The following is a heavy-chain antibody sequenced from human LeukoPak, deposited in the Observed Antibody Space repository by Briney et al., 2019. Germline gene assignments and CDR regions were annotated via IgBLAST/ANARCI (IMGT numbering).Heavy chain of an antibody. J-gene: IGHJ4*02. D-gene: IGHD1-26*01. CDR1: GFTFSSYA. Sequence: GGSLRLSCAASGFTFSSYAMHWVRQAPGKGLEWVAVISYDGSNKYYADSVKGRFTISRDNSKNTLYLQMNSLRAEDTAVYYCARASIEGATWGQGTLVTVSS. CDR2: ISYDGSNK. CDR3: ARASIEGAT. V-gene: IGHV3-30-3*01.